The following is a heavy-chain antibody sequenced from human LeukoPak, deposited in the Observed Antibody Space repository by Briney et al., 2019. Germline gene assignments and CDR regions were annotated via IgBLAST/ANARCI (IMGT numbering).Heavy chain of an antibody. D-gene: IGHD3-10*01. Sequence: GGSLRLSCAASGFTFSSYAMSWVRQAPEKGLEWVATISGSGGGTYYADSVRGRFTISRDNAMNSLYLQMNSLRDEDTAVYYCARERYYYGSAVLSMDVWGQGTTVTVSS. CDR2: ISGSGGGT. CDR1: GFTFSSYA. V-gene: IGHV3-23*01. CDR3: ARERYYYGSAVLSMDV. J-gene: IGHJ6*02.